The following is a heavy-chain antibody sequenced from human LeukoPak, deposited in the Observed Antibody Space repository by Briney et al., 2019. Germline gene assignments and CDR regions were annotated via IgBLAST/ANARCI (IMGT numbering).Heavy chain of an antibody. J-gene: IGHJ4*02. Sequence: GGSLRLSCAASGFTFSNYSMNWVRQAPGKGLEWVSSISSSSSYIYYADSVKGRFTISRDNAKNSLYLQMNSLRAEDTAVYYCARDSPSRVETFDYWGQGTLVTVPS. CDR3: ARDSPSRVETFDY. V-gene: IGHV3-21*01. CDR1: GFTFSNYS. CDR2: ISSSSSYI.